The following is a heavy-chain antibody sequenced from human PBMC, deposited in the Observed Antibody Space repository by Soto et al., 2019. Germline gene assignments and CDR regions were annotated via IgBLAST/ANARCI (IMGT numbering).Heavy chain of an antibody. Sequence: PSETLSLTCTVSGASISSYYWSWIRQPAGKGLEWIGRIYTSGSTIYNPSLKSRVTMSVDTSKNQFSLKLTSVTAADTAVYYCAKDLSQRRGLSGADYWGQGTLVTVSS. CDR3: AKDLSQRRGLSGADY. V-gene: IGHV4-4*07. CDR2: IYTSGST. J-gene: IGHJ4*02. D-gene: IGHD5-12*01. CDR1: GASISSYY.